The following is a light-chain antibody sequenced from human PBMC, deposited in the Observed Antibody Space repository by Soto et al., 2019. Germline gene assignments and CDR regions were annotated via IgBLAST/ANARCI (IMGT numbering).Light chain of an antibody. CDR2: EVS. J-gene: IGLJ1*01. CDR1: SSEVGAYYF. Sequence: QSALTQPASVSGSPGQSITISCPGTSSEVGAYYFVSWYQQHPYKSPKLMIYEVSNRPSGVSNRFSGSKSVNTATLTISGLQAEYEADYYYSSYTSSSTRVFGTGTKVTVL. V-gene: IGLV2-14*03. CDR3: SSYTSSSTRV.